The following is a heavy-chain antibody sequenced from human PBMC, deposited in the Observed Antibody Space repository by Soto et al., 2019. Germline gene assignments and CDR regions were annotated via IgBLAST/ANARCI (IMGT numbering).Heavy chain of an antibody. V-gene: IGHV4-59*01. J-gene: IGHJ3*02. CDR2: IYYNGST. CDR3: ARVKGYYYDSSGLDAFDI. Sequence: SETLSLTCTVSGDSISAYFSIWVRKPPGKGLEWIGNIYYNGSTNYNPSLKSRVTISVDTSKNQFSLKLSSVTAADTAVYYCARVKGYYYDSSGLDAFDIWGQGTMVTVSS. D-gene: IGHD3-22*01. CDR1: GDSISAYF.